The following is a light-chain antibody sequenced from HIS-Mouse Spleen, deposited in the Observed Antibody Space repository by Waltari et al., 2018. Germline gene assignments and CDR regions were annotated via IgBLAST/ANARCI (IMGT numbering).Light chain of an antibody. CDR3: QVWDSSSDHVV. Sequence: SYVLTQPPSVSVAPGKTARITCGGNNIGSKSVHWYQQKPGQAPVLVVYDDSDRPSGCPGRFSGSNAGKTATLTISRVEAGDEADYYCQVWDSSSDHVVFGGGTKLTVL. CDR2: DDS. J-gene: IGLJ2*01. CDR1: NIGSKS. V-gene: IGLV3-21*03.